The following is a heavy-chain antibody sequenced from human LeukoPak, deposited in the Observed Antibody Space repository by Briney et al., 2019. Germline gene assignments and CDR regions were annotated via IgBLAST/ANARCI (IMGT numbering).Heavy chain of an antibody. CDR1: GGSINNYY. D-gene: IGHD1-1*01. V-gene: IGHV4-4*07. CDR3: ARKDWNDVRAFDI. CDR2: IYTSGST. Sequence: SETLSLTCTVSGGSINNYYWSWIRQPAGKGLEWIGRIYTSGSTNYNPSLKSRVTISVDTSKNQFSLKLSSVTAADTAVYYCARKDWNDVRAFDIWGQGTLVTVSS. J-gene: IGHJ3*02.